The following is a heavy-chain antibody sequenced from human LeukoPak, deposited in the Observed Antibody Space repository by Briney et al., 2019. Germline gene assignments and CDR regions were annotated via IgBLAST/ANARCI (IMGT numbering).Heavy chain of an antibody. D-gene: IGHD2-21*01. CDR1: GYTFTSYG. J-gene: IGHJ2*01. CDR2: ISAYNGNT. CDR3: ARAQGLWDFWYFDL. Sequence: GASVKVSCKASGYTFTSYGISWVRQAPGQGLEWMGWISAYNGNTNYAQKLQGRVTMTTDTSTSTAYMELRSLRSDDTAVYYCARAQGLWDFWYFDLWGRGTLVTVSS. V-gene: IGHV1-18*01.